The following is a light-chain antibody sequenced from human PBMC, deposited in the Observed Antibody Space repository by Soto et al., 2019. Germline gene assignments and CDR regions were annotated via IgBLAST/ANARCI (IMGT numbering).Light chain of an antibody. CDR1: QSISTY. V-gene: IGKV1-39*01. CDR3: QQTYSSSIS. Sequence: DIQMTQSPLYLSASVGDRVTITCRASQSISTYLNWYQQKPGEAPKVLIYAASTLHSGVPSRFSGSGSGTDFTLTISSLQPEDFATFYCQQTYSSSISFGQGTRLEIK. CDR2: AAS. J-gene: IGKJ5*01.